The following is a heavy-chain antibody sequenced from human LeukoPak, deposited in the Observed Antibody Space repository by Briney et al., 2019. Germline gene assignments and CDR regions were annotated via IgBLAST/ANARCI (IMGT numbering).Heavy chain of an antibody. V-gene: IGHV3-30*18. CDR2: ISYDGSNK. CDR3: AKDWEVTYYYGSGSYYEPLDY. Sequence: GGSLRLSCAASGFTFSSYGMNWVRQAPGKGLEWVAVISYDGSNKYYADSVKGRFTISRDNSKNTLYLQMNSLRAEDTAVYYCAKDWEVTYYYGSGSYYEPLDYWGQGTLVTVSS. CDR1: GFTFSSYG. D-gene: IGHD3-10*01. J-gene: IGHJ4*02.